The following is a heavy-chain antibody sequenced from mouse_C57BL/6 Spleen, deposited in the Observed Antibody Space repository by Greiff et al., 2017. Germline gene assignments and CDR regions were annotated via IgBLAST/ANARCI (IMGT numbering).Heavy chain of an antibody. D-gene: IGHD2-4*01. V-gene: IGHV5-17*01. CDR3: ARPNYDYDPYYAMDD. Sequence: EVQLVESGGGLVKPGGSLKLSCAASGFTFSDYGMHWVRQAPEKGLEWVAYISSGSSTIYYADTVTGRVTISRDNAKNTLILQMTSLRSEDTAMYYCARPNYDYDPYYAMDDWGQGTSVTVSS. J-gene: IGHJ4*01. CDR1: GFTFSDYG. CDR2: ISSGSSTI.